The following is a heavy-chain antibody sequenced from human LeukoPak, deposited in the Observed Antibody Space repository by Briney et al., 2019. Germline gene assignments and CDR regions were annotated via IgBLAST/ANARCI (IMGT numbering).Heavy chain of an antibody. V-gene: IGHV3-74*01. Sequence: GGSLRLSCAASGFTFSSSWMHWVRQVPGKGLVWVSRINSDGSSTTYADSVKGRFTISRDNAKDTLYLQMNSLRAEDTAVYYCARGVIAAAGFFDYWGQGTLVTVSS. CDR2: INSDGSST. CDR1: GFTFSSSW. D-gene: IGHD6-13*01. J-gene: IGHJ4*02. CDR3: ARGVIAAAGFFDY.